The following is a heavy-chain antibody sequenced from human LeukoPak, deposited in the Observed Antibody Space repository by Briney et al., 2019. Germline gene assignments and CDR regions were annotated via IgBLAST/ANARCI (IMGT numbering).Heavy chain of an antibody. CDR3: ARGLINRVGYDF. V-gene: IGHV3-74*01. D-gene: IGHD3/OR15-3a*01. CDR1: GLAFSNYW. Sequence: RTGGPLRLSCTASGLAFSNYWMHWVRQAPGRGLVWVSYINKAGSDTNSADSVKGRFTTSRDNAKSTLYLQMNTLRAEDTAVYYCARGLINRVGYDFGGQGTLVTVSS. J-gene: IGHJ4*02. CDR2: INKAGSDT.